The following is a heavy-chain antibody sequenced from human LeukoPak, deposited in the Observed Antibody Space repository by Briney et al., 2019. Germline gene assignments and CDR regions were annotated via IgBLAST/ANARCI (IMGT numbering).Heavy chain of an antibody. Sequence: GGSLRLSCAASGFTFSSYDMHWVRHATGKGLEWVSAIGTAGDTYYPGSVKGRFTISRENAKTSLYLQINSLRAGDTAVYYCARGNMRSGHSYYYYGMDVWGQGTTVTVSS. CDR2: IGTAGDT. V-gene: IGHV3-13*01. J-gene: IGHJ6*02. CDR3: ARGNMRSGHSYYYYGMDV. CDR1: GFTFSSYD. D-gene: IGHD6-19*01.